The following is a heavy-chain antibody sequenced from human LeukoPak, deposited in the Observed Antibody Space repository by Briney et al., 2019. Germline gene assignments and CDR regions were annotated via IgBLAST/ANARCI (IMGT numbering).Heavy chain of an antibody. V-gene: IGHV3-48*01. CDR1: GFTFSSYS. CDR2: ISSSSSTI. Sequence: GGSLRLSCAASGFTFSSYSMNWVRQAPGKGLEWVSYISSSSSTIYYADSVKGRFTISRDNSKNTLYLQMNSLRAEDTAVYYCAKTRPLDSSSWSHGDYWGQGTLVTVSS. J-gene: IGHJ4*02. CDR3: AKTRPLDSSSWSHGDY. D-gene: IGHD6-13*01.